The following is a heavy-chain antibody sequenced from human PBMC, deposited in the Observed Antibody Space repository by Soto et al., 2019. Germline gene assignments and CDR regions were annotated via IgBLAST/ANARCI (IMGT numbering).Heavy chain of an antibody. J-gene: IGHJ6*02. Sequence: PGGSLRLSCAASGFTFSSYGMHWVRQAPGKGLEWVAVISYDGSNKYYADSVKGRFTISRDNSKNTLYLQMNSLRAEDTAVYYCAKRHTVLRYFDWFPDYYGMDVWGQGTTVTVSS. CDR1: GFTFSSYG. V-gene: IGHV3-30*18. D-gene: IGHD3-9*01. CDR2: ISYDGSNK. CDR3: AKRHTVLRYFDWFPDYYGMDV.